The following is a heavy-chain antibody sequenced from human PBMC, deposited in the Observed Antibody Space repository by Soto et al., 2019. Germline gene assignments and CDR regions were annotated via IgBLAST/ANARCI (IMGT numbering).Heavy chain of an antibody. CDR2: ISGSGGST. D-gene: IGHD3-9*01. CDR1: GFTFSAYA. Sequence: GGSLRLSCAASGFTFSAYAMSWVRQAPGKGLEWVSTISGSGGSTFYADSVRGRFTISRDNSKNTLYLQMNSLRADDTAVYYCAKSHDVLTGLYYYYYYYMDVWGKGTSVTVSS. CDR3: AKSHDVLTGLYYYYYYYMDV. J-gene: IGHJ6*03. V-gene: IGHV3-23*01.